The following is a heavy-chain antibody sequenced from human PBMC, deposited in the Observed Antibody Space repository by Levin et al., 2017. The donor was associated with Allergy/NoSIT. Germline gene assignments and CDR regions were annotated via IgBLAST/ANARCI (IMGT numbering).Heavy chain of an antibody. D-gene: IGHD3-3*01. Sequence: GESLKISCQASGYTFTGYYMHWVRQAPGQGLEWMGWINPNSGGTNYAQKFQGRVTMTRDTSISTAYMELSRLRSDDTAVYYCARGFPGILEEIYYYYYYMDVWGKGTTVTVSS. J-gene: IGHJ6*03. V-gene: IGHV1-2*02. CDR1: GYTFTGYY. CDR2: INPNSGGT. CDR3: ARGFPGILEEIYYYYYYMDV.